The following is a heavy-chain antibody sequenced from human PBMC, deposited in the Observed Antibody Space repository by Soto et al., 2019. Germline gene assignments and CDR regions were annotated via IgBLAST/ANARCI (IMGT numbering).Heavy chain of an antibody. J-gene: IGHJ4*02. D-gene: IGHD5-12*01. CDR3: APVVIGTTTVDY. CDR1: GGSISSSTYY. V-gene: IGHV4-39*02. Sequence: SETLSLTCLVSGGSISSSTYYWGWIRQPPGKGLEWIGSIYYSGATYYNPSLRSRITISMDRSKNHFSLKLTSVTAADTAIYYCAPVVIGTTTVDYWGQGTLVTVSS. CDR2: IYYSGAT.